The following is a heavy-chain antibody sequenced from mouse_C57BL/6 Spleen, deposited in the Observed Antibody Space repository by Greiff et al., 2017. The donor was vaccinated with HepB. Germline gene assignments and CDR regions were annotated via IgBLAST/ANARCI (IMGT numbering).Heavy chain of an antibody. CDR1: GYTFTSYW. V-gene: IGHV1-69*01. D-gene: IGHD1-1*01. CDR2: IDPSDSYT. Sequence: QVQLKQPGAELVMPGASVKLSCKASGYTFTSYWMHWVKQRPGQGLEWIGEIDPSDSYTNYNQKFKGKSTLTVDKYSSTAYMQLSSLTSEDSAVYYCARRGGSSSAWFAYWGQGTLVTVSA. CDR3: ARRGGSSSAWFAY. J-gene: IGHJ3*01.